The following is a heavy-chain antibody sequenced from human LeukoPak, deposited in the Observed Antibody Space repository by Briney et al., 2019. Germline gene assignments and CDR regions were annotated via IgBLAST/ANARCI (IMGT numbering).Heavy chain of an antibody. D-gene: IGHD3-10*01. V-gene: IGHV4-59*01. Sequence: KPSETLSVTCADPGGSIIITYWSWIRQPLGRRVWRILYILYVGITNYNPSPKRRATISVDTSKNQFSLKLRSVTAADTAVYYCARCGSGSSGLAYWGQGTLVTASS. CDR3: ARCGSGSSGLAY. CDR2: ILYVGIT. J-gene: IGHJ4*02. CDR1: GGSIIITY.